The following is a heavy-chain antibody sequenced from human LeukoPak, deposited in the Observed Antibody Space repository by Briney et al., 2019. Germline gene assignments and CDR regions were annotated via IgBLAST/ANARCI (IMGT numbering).Heavy chain of an antibody. J-gene: IGHJ4*02. CDR3: VRDLGGRSGH. D-gene: IGHD1-26*01. CDR1: GFPFSSYW. V-gene: IGHV3-7*01. Sequence: GGSLRLSCVASGFPFSSYWMTWVRQAPGKGLEWVANIKQDGSKKSYVDSVKGRFTISRDNAKNSLYLQMNSLRAEDTAVYYCVRDLGGRSGHWGQGTLVTVSS. CDR2: IKQDGSKK.